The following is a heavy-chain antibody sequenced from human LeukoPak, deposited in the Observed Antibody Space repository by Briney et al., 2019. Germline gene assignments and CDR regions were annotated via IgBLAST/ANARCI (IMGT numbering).Heavy chain of an antibody. CDR1: GGSISSTNYY. D-gene: IGHD4-17*01. CDR3: ARQGAGYGDYAH. V-gene: IGHV4-39*01. Sequence: SETLSLTCIVSGGSISSTNYYWGRIRQSPGMGLEWIGSIYYIGSTYYNPSLKNRVTISVDTSKNQFSLKLSSVTAADTAVYYCARQGAGYGDYAHWGQGTLVTVSS. J-gene: IGHJ4*02. CDR2: IYYIGST.